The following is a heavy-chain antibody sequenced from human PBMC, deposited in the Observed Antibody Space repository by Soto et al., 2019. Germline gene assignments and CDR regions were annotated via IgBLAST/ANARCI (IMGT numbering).Heavy chain of an antibody. CDR2: IYRTGST. CDR1: GGSFTSNNW. J-gene: IGHJ4*02. D-gene: IGHD3-22*01. V-gene: IGHV4-4*02. CDR3: ASRDPGSSVDY. Sequence: SETLYLTCAVSGGSFTSNNWWTWVRQPPGQGLEWIGEIYRTGSTNYNPSLKSRVTISLDKSENQFSLKVTSLTAADTAVYYCASRDPGSSVDYWGQGTLVTV.